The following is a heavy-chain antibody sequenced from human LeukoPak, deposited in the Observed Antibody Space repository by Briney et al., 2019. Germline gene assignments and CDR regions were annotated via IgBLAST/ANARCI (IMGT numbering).Heavy chain of an antibody. CDR2: INPNSGGT. Sequence: ASVKVSCKASGYTFTGYYMHWVRQAPGQGLEWMGWINPNSGGTNYAQKFQGRVTMTRDTSISTAYMELSRLRSDDTAVYYCARESRASDIVVVPAARGAFDIWGQGTMVTVSS. V-gene: IGHV1-2*02. CDR3: ARESRASDIVVVPAARGAFDI. J-gene: IGHJ3*02. D-gene: IGHD2-2*01. CDR1: GYTFTGYY.